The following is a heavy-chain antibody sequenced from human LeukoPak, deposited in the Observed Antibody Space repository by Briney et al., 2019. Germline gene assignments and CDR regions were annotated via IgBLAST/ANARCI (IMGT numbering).Heavy chain of an antibody. CDR1: GFTFSSYG. J-gene: IGHJ4*02. Sequence: PGGTLRLSCAASGFTFSSYGMSWVRQAPGKGLEWVSAISGSGGSTYYADSVKGRFTISRDNAKNSLYLQMHSLRDEDTAVYYCARAPPRYGSGSFHFGFWGQGTLVTVSS. D-gene: IGHD3-10*01. CDR2: ISGSGGST. CDR3: ARAPPRYGSGSFHFGF. V-gene: IGHV3-23*01.